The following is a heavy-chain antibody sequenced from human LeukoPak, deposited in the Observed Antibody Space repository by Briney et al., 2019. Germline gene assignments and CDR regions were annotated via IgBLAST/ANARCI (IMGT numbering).Heavy chain of an antibody. CDR2: IIPIFGTA. V-gene: IGHV1-69*05. D-gene: IGHD2-2*02. J-gene: IGHJ5*02. CDR1: GGTFSSYA. Sequence: ASVKVSCKASGGTFSSYAISWVRQAPGQGLEWMGGIIPIFGTANYVQKFQGRVTITTDESTSTAYMELSSLRSEDTAVYYCARGGIVPAAIGTWFDPWGQGTLVTVSS. CDR3: ARGGIVPAAIGTWFDP.